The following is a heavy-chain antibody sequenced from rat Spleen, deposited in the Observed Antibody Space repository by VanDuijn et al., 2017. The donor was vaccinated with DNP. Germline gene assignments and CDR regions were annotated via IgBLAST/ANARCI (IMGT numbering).Heavy chain of an antibody. V-gene: IGHV5S10*01. CDR2: IVYDGSSA. CDR1: GFTFSDYS. Sequence: EVQLVESGGGLVQPGRSLKLSCAASGFTFSDYSMAWVRQAPKKGLEWVATIVYDGSSAYYGDSVTGRFTISRDNAKRTLYLQMDSLRSEDTATYYCTTFEGTNAWGQGTSVTVSS. J-gene: IGHJ4*01. D-gene: IGHD1-11*01. CDR3: TTFEGTNA.